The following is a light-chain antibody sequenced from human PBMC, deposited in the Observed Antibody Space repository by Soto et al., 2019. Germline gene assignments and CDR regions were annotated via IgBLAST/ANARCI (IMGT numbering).Light chain of an antibody. J-gene: IGLJ3*02. V-gene: IGLV2-14*01. Sequence: QSALTQPASVSGSPGQSITISCTGTSSDGAYYNYVSWYQQHAGKAPKLMIYEISNRPSGVSNRFSGSKSDNTASLTISGLQAEDEADYYCSSYIGASNLVFGGGTQLTVL. CDR2: EIS. CDR1: SSDGAYYNY. CDR3: SSYIGASNLV.